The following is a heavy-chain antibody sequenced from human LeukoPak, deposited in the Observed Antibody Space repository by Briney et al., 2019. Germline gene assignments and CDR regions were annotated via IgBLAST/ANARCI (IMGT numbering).Heavy chain of an antibody. J-gene: IGHJ5*02. V-gene: IGHV1-2*02. D-gene: IGHD3-10*01. CDR3: AKRHYGSGSYYNSRFHR. CDR2: INPNSGAT. CDR1: GYTFTAYY. Sequence: GASVKVSCKASGYTFTAYYIHWVRQAPGQGLEWMGWINPNSGATNYAQKFQGRVTMTRDAPIGTAYMELSGLRSDDTAVYYCAKRHYGSGSYYNSRFHRWGQGSRVTVSS.